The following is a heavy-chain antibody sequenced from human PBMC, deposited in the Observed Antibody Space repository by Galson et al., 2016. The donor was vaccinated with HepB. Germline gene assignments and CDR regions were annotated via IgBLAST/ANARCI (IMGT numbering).Heavy chain of an antibody. CDR2: VYSGGST. J-gene: IGHJ6*02. V-gene: IGHV3-53*01. CDR1: GFTFSHYF. Sequence: LRLSCAASGFTFSHYFMNWVRQAPGKGLEWVSVVYSGGSTYYADSVKGRFTISRDNSKNTLYLQMNSLRAEDTAIYYCARDAGYYGMDVWGQGTTVTVSS. CDR3: ARDAGYYGMDV.